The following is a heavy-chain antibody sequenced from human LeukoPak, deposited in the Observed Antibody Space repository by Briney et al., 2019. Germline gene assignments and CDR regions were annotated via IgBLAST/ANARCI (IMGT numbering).Heavy chain of an antibody. V-gene: IGHV1-69*13. CDR2: IIPIFGTA. CDR3: SSGSYPNYYYYMDV. J-gene: IGHJ6*03. CDR1: GYTFTGYY. D-gene: IGHD3-10*01. Sequence: GASVKVSCKAAGYTFTGYYMHWVRQAPGQGLEWMGGIIPIFGTANYAQKFQGRVTITADESTSTAYMELSSLRSEDTAVYYCSSGSYPNYYYYMDVWGKGTTVTVSS.